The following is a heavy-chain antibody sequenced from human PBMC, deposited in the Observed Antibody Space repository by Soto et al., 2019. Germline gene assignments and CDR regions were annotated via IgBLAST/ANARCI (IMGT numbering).Heavy chain of an antibody. V-gene: IGHV1-18*01. CDR1: GYDFTTYG. D-gene: IGHD5-12*01. CDR2: ISAHNGNT. Sequence: GASVKVSCKGSGYDFTTYGITWVRQAPGQGLEWMAWISAHNGNTDYAQKLQGRVTMTRDTSTSTAYMELRSLRSDDTAVYYCAREGVAPYYYYGMDVWGQGTPVTVSS. CDR3: AREGVAPYYYYGMDV. J-gene: IGHJ6*02.